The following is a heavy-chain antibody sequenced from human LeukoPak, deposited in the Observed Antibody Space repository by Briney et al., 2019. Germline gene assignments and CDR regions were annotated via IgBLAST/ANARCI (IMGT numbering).Heavy chain of an antibody. J-gene: IGHJ4*02. D-gene: IGHD2-2*01. CDR2: VYYTGTT. V-gene: IGHV4-39*01. Sequence: PSETLSLTCTVSGGSISSRNYYWGWIRQPPGKGLEWMGGVYYTGTTYSNPSLKSRVTISVDTSKNQFSLRLSSVTAADTAVYYCARMVPAAKGFDYWGQGTLVTVSS. CDR1: GGSISSRNYY. CDR3: ARMVPAAKGFDY.